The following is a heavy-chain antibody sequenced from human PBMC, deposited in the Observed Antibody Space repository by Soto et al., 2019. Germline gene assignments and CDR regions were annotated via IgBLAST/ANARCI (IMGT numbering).Heavy chain of an antibody. CDR3: ARAYYDILTGYYYYGMDV. V-gene: IGHV3-13*01. D-gene: IGHD3-9*01. CDR2: IGTAGDT. CDR1: GFTFSSYD. Sequence: PGGSLRLSCAASGFTFSSYDMHWVRQATGKGLEWVSAIGTAGDTYYPGSVKGRFTISRENAKNSLYLQMNSLRAGDTAVYYCARAYYDILTGYYYYGMDVWGQGTTVTVSS. J-gene: IGHJ6*02.